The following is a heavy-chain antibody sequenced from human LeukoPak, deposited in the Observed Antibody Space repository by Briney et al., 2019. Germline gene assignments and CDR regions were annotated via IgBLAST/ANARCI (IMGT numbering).Heavy chain of an antibody. CDR3: ARDWPPPSKSRGYSYGAASYYYYMDV. CDR2: IYYSGST. Sequence: SETLSLTCTVSGGSISDYYWSWIRQPPGKGLEWIGYIYYSGSTNYNPSLKSRVTISVDTSKNQFSLKLSSVTAADTAVYYCARDWPPPSKSRGYSYGAASYYYYMDVWGKGTTVTVSS. V-gene: IGHV4-59*12. D-gene: IGHD5-18*01. J-gene: IGHJ6*03. CDR1: GGSISDYY.